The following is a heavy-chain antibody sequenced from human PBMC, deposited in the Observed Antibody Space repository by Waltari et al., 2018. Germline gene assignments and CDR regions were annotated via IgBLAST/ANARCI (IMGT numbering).Heavy chain of an antibody. CDR3: ARAILGVPHLDY. Sequence: QVQLQESGPGLVKPSETLSLTCTVSGGSISSYYWSWSRQPPGKGLEWIGYIYYSGITNYNPSLKSRVTISVDTSKNQFSLKLSSVTAADTAVYYCARAILGVPHLDYWGQGTLVTVSS. J-gene: IGHJ4*02. D-gene: IGHD3-3*01. V-gene: IGHV4-59*01. CDR2: IYYSGIT. CDR1: GGSISSYY.